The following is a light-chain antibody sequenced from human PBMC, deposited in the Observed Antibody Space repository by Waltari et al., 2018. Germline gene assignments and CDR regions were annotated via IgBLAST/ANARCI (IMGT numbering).Light chain of an antibody. CDR1: SSNIGNHY. Sequence: QSVLTQTPSVSAAPGQKVTISCSGSSSNIGNHYVSWHQQLPGSAPKLLIYANDKRPSGIPDRFSGSKSGASATLGITGLQTGDEAHYYCATWDNSLNNVVFGGGTKLTVL. CDR2: AND. V-gene: IGLV1-51*01. J-gene: IGLJ2*01. CDR3: ATWDNSLNNVV.